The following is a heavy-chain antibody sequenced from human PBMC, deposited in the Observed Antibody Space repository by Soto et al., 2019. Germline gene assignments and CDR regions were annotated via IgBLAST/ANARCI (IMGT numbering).Heavy chain of an antibody. CDR3: ARDTHGGYFDWLPTNLRSDYYYYYGMDV. Sequence: PGGSLRLSCAASGFTFSSYGMHWVRQAPGKGLEWVAVIWYDGSNKYYADSVKGRFTISRDNSKNTLYLQMNSLRAEDTAVYYCARDTHGGYFDWLPTNLRSDYYYYYGMDVWGQGTTVTVSS. CDR1: GFTFSSYG. V-gene: IGHV3-33*01. J-gene: IGHJ6*02. CDR2: IWYDGSNK. D-gene: IGHD3-9*01.